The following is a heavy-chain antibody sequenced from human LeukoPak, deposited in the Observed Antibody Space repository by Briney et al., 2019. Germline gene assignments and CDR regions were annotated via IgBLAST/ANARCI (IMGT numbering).Heavy chain of an antibody. CDR2: IYYSGST. CDR1: GGSISSYY. D-gene: IGHD3-3*01. V-gene: IGHV4-59*01. CDR3: ARAAGFWSGSYTPYFDY. J-gene: IGHJ4*02. Sequence: SETLSLTCTVSGGSISSYYWSWIRQPPGKGRDWIGYIYYSGSTNYNPSLKRRVTISVDTSKNQFSLKLSSVTAADTAVYYCARAAGFWSGSYTPYFDYWGQGTLVTVSS.